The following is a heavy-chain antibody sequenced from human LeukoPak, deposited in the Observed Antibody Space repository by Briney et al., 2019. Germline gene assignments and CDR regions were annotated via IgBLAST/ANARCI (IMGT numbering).Heavy chain of an antibody. CDR2: MSPSGTT. V-gene: IGHV4-61*01. D-gene: IGHD6-13*01. CDR1: GDSVSSGNYY. J-gene: IGHJ4*02. CDR3: ARGDPAAAGYDY. Sequence: SETLSLTCTVSGDSVSSGNYYLTWIRQPPGKGLDWITYMSPSGTTKYNPSLKSRVTTSVDTSRTQFSLKLSSVTAADTAVYYCARGDPAAAGYDYWGQGTLVTVSS.